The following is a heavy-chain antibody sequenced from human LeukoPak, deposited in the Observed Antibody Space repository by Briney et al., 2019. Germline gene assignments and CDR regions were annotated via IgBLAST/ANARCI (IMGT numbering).Heavy chain of an antibody. J-gene: IGHJ4*02. CDR2: VYYSGST. D-gene: IGHD6-6*01. V-gene: IGHV4-59*08. CDR1: GGSIRSYF. CDR3: ARRPDGTSHFYD. Sequence: KPSETLSLTCTVSGGSIRSYFWSWIRQPPGKGLEWIGYVYYSGSTNYNPSLKSRVTIQVDTSKKQFSLKLSSVTAADTAVYYCARRPDGTSHFYDWGQGTMVTVSS.